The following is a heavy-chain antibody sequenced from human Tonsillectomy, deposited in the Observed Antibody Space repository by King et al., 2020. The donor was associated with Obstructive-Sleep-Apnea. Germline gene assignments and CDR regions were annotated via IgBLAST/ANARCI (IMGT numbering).Heavy chain of an antibody. V-gene: IGHV1-18*01. CDR1: GYTFTNYG. D-gene: IGHD4-23*01. J-gene: IGHJ4*02. Sequence: QLVQSGAEVKKPGASVKVSCEASGYTFTNYGISWVRQAPGQGLEWMGWISPYNGNTNYEQKRQGRVTMTTDTSTSTAYMDLGSLRSDDTAVYYCARVDYGGNSRNLDYWGQGTLVTVSS. CDR3: ARVDYGGNSRNLDY. CDR2: ISPYNGNT.